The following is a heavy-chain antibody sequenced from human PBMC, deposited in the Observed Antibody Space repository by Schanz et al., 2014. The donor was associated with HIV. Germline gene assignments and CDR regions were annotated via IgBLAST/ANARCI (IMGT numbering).Heavy chain of an antibody. J-gene: IGHJ4*02. CDR2: ISYDGSYK. V-gene: IGHV3-30*18. Sequence: MLESGGGLVKPGGSLRLSCVASGFTLSSYSMNWVRQAPGKGLEWVAVISYDGSYKYYADSVKGRFTISRDNSKNTLYLQMNSLRAEDTAVYYCAKGGSYYDFWSGYSYYFDDWGQGTLVTVSS. CDR1: GFTLSSYS. D-gene: IGHD3-3*01. CDR3: AKGGSYYDFWSGYSYYFDD.